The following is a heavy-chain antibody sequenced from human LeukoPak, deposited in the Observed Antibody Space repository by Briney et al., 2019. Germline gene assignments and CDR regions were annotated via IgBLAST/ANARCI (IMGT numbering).Heavy chain of an antibody. CDR1: GFTFSSYS. CDR3: ARGERLRY. CDR2: ISGSDSTI. Sequence: GGSLRLSCAASGFTFSSYSMNWVRQAPGKGLEWVSYISGSDSTIYYADSAKGRFTISRDNAKNALYLQMNSLRAEDTAIYYCARGERLRYWGQGTLVTVSS. J-gene: IGHJ4*02. V-gene: IGHV3-48*01. D-gene: IGHD5-24*01.